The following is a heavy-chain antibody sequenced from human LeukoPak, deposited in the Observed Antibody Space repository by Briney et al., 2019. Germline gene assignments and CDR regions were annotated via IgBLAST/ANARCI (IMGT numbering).Heavy chain of an antibody. CDR3: ARGDFWSGYYAY. D-gene: IGHD3-3*01. CDR1: GGSFRGYY. CDR2: INHSGST. J-gene: IGHJ4*02. Sequence: PSEALSLTCGVYGGSFRGYYWSWIRQPPGKGLEWIGEINHSGSTNSNPSLKSRVTISEDTSKNQFSLKLSSVTAADTAVYYCARGDFWSGYYAYWGQGTLVTVSS. V-gene: IGHV4-34*01.